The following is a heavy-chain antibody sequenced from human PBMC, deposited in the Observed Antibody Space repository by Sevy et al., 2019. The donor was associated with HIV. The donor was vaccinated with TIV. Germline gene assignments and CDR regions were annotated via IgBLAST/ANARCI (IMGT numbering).Heavy chain of an antibody. CDR2: IRSKAYGGTT. CDR3: TRGPAAVQYKAKYYDVDF. V-gene: IGHV3-49*03. CDR1: GFTFGDYA. D-gene: IGHD2-2*01. Sequence: GGSLRLSCTASGFTFGDYAMSWFRQAPGKGLECVGFIRSKAYGGTTENAASVRGRFTISRDDSKSIAYLQRNSLKTEDTAVYYCTRGPAAVQYKAKYYDVDFWGQGTTVTVSS. J-gene: IGHJ6*03.